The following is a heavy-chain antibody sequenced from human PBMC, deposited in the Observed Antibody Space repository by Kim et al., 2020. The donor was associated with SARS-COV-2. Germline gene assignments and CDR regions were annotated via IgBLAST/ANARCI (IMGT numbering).Heavy chain of an antibody. D-gene: IGHD6-19*01. V-gene: IGHV3-23*01. CDR3: AKADSSGWYPFDY. Sequence: YAASVQGRFTISRDNSKTTLYLQMNSLRAEDTAVYYCAKADSSGWYPFDYWGQGTLVTVSS. J-gene: IGHJ4*02.